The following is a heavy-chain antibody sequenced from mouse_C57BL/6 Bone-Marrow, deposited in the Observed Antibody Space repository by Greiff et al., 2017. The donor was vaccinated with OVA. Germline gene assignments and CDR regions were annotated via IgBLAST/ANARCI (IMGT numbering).Heavy chain of an antibody. CDR2: ISDGGSYT. Sequence: EVKLVESGGGFVKPGGSLKLSCAASVFPFRSYALSLVPQTPDQCLAWVATISDGGSYTYYPDNVKGRFTISRDNAKNNLYLQMSHLKSEDTAMYYCAREGGNYESAMDYWGQGTSVTVSS. V-gene: IGHV5-4*01. D-gene: IGHD2-1*01. CDR3: AREGGNYESAMDY. J-gene: IGHJ4*01. CDR1: VFPFRSYA.